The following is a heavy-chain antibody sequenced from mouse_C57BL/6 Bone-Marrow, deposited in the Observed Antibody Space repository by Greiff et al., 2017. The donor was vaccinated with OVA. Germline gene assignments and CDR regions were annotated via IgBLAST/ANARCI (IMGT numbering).Heavy chain of an antibody. V-gene: IGHV1-69*01. J-gene: IGHJ4*01. Sequence: VQLQQSGAELVMPGASVKLSCKASGYTFTSYWMHWVKQRPGQGLEWIGEIDPSDSYTNYNQKFKGKSTLTVDKSSSTAYMQLSSLTSEDSAVYDCARDYDGYYGYAMDYWGQGTSVTVSS. CDR2: IDPSDSYT. CDR1: GYTFTSYW. CDR3: ARDYDGYYGYAMDY. D-gene: IGHD2-3*01.